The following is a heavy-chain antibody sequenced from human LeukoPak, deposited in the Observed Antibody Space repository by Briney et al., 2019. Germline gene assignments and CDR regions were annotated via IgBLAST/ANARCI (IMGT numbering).Heavy chain of an antibody. Sequence: GGSLRLSCAASGFTFSSYAMSWVRQAPGKGLKWVSGISSGGSTYYADSVKGRFTISRDNSKNTLFLQMNSLRAEDTAVYYCVRDKLTGASRLDYWGQGTLLTVSS. CDR3: VRDKLTGASRLDY. D-gene: IGHD7-27*01. J-gene: IGHJ4*02. CDR1: GFTFSSYA. CDR2: ISSGGST. V-gene: IGHV3-23*01.